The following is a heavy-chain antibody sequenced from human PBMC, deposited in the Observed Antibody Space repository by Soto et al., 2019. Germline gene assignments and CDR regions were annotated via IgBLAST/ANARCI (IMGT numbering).Heavy chain of an antibody. CDR3: ARDSSWLELRLDIDY. Sequence: QVQLVQSGAEVKKPGALVKVSCKASGYTFTSYGISWVRQAHGQGLEWMGWISAYNGNTNYAQKLQGRVTMTTDTSTSTAYMELRSLRSDDTAVYYCARDSSWLELRLDIDYWGQGTLVTVSS. V-gene: IGHV1-18*01. CDR2: ISAYNGNT. D-gene: IGHD1-7*01. J-gene: IGHJ4*02. CDR1: GYTFTSYG.